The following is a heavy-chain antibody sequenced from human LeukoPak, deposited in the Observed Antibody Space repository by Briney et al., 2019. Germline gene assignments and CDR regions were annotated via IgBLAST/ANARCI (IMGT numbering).Heavy chain of an antibody. CDR1: GITFSNSA. Sequence: GGSLRLSCVPSGITFSNSALNWVRQAPGKGLEWVATITKNGDQTYYADSVKGLFTISRGTFRDTLYLQMNSLRAEDTAVYHCVKSAGKDGYRDVFDIWGQGTVVTVSS. CDR2: ITKNGDQT. J-gene: IGHJ3*02. CDR3: VKSAGKDGYRDVFDI. V-gene: IGHV3-23*01. D-gene: IGHD5-24*01.